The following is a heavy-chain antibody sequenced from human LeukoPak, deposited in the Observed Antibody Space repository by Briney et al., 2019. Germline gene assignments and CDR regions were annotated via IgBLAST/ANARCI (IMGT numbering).Heavy chain of an antibody. J-gene: IGHJ6*02. Sequence: SETLSLTCAVYGGSFSGYYWSWIRQPPGKGLEWIGEINHSGSTKYNPSIKSRVTISVDTSTNQFSLKLSSVTAADTAVYYCARVPSGGEYQHNRSDMDVWGQGTTVTVSS. CDR1: GGSFSGYY. CDR2: INHSGST. V-gene: IGHV4-34*01. D-gene: IGHD2-2*01. CDR3: ARVPSGGEYQHNRSDMDV.